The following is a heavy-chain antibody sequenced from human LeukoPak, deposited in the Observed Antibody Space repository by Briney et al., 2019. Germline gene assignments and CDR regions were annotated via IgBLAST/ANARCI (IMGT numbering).Heavy chain of an antibody. CDR3: ARDYYYGMDV. Sequence: PSETLSLTCAVYGGSFSGYYWSWIRQPPGKGLEWIGEIYHSGSTNYNPSLKSRVTISVDASKHQSSLKLSSVTAADTAVYYCARDYYYGMDVWGKGTTVTVSS. V-gene: IGHV4-34*01. CDR1: GGSFSGYY. CDR2: IYHSGST. J-gene: IGHJ6*04.